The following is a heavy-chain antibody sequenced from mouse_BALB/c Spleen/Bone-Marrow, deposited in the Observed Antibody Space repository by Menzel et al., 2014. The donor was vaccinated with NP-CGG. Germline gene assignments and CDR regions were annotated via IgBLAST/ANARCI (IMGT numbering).Heavy chain of an antibody. J-gene: IGHJ3*01. CDR2: IDPYDSET. CDR3: ARGRDYDVFSY. V-gene: IGHV1-52*01. D-gene: IGHD2-4*01. Sequence: VQLQQSGAELVRPGASVKLSCKASGYTFTSXWXNWVXQRPXXGXXWXXXIDPYDSETHYNQKFKDKAILTVDKSSSTAYMQLSSLTSEDSAVYYCARGRDYDVFSYWGQGTLVTVSA. CDR1: GYTFTSXW.